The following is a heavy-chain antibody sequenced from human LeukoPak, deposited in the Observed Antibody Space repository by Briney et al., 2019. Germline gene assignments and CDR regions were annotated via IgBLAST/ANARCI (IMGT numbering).Heavy chain of an antibody. V-gene: IGHV3-23*01. J-gene: IGHJ4*02. CDR2: ISGSGSST. Sequence: GGSLRLSCAASRFTFNNYAMSWVRQPPGKGLEWVSTISGSGSSTFYADSVKGRFTISRDNSKNTLSLQMNSLRVEDTAIYFCARAAYDSNGYLTLWGQGTLVTVSS. D-gene: IGHD3-22*01. CDR1: RFTFNNYA. CDR3: ARAAYDSNGYLTL.